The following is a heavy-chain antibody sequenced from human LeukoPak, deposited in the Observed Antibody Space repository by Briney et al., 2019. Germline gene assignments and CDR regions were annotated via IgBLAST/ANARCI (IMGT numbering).Heavy chain of an antibody. CDR2: INPSGGST. CDR1: GYTFTSYY. Sequence: ASVKVSCKASGYTFTSYYMHWVRQAPGQGLQWMGRINPSGGSTRYAQIFQGRVTMTRDTSTSTVNMELSSLTAEDTAAYYCARDWDSYEMGYWGQGTLVSVFS. V-gene: IGHV1-46*01. D-gene: IGHD3-22*01. J-gene: IGHJ4*02. CDR3: ARDWDSYEMGY.